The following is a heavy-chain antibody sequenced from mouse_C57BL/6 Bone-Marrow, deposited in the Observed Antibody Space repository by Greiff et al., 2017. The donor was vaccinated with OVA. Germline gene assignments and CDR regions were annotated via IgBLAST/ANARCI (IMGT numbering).Heavy chain of an antibody. CDR2: INPYNGGT. CDR3: ARGTSSSVYFDY. Sequence: VQLKQSGPVLVKPGASVKMSCKASGYTFTDYYMNWVKQSHGKSLEWIGVINPYNGGTSYNQKFKGKATLTVDKSSSTAYMELNSLTSEDSAVYYCARGTSSSVYFDYWGQGTTLTVSS. CDR1: GYTFTDYY. J-gene: IGHJ2*01. D-gene: IGHD1-1*01. V-gene: IGHV1-19*01.